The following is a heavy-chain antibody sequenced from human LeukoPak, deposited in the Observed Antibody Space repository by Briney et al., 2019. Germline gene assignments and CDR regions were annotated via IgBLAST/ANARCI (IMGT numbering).Heavy chain of an antibody. Sequence: GESLKISCKCSGYSFTSYLIGWVRQMPGKGLEWMGIIYPGDSDTRYSPSFQGQVSISADKSISTAYLQWSSLKASDTAMYYCASAYSGSLDAFDIWGQGRMVTVSS. CDR2: IYPGDSDT. V-gene: IGHV5-51*01. CDR1: GYSFTSYL. D-gene: IGHD1-26*01. J-gene: IGHJ3*02. CDR3: ASAYSGSLDAFDI.